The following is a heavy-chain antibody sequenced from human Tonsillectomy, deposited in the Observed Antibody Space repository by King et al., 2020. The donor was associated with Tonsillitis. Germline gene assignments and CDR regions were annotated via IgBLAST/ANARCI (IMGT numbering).Heavy chain of an antibody. CDR3: ASSIEDFDY. CDR1: GYSFSTYC. D-gene: IGHD1-26*01. CDR2: IDPSDSNT. V-gene: IGHV5-10-1*03. Sequence: VQLVESGAEVKKPGESLRISCEGSGYSFSTYCISWVRQMPGKGLEWMGRIDPSDSNTNYSPSFQGHVTISVDKSISTAYLQWSSLKASDTAMYYCASSIEDFDYWGQGTLGTVSA. J-gene: IGHJ4*02.